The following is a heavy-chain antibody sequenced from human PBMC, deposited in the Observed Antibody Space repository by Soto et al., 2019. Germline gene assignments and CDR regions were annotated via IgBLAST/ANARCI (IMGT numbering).Heavy chain of an antibody. V-gene: IGHV4-59*08. CDR3: AVHRATTGVALSKWFGP. J-gene: IGHJ5*02. Sequence: PSETLSLTCTVSGGSISSYYWSWIRQPPGKGLEWIGYIYYSGSTNYNPSLQSRLSMSLDTPRNQFSLKLTSMTVADTAVYYCAVHRATTGVALSKWFGPWGQGSLVTVSS. CDR1: GGSISSYY. CDR2: IYYSGST. D-gene: IGHD1-26*01.